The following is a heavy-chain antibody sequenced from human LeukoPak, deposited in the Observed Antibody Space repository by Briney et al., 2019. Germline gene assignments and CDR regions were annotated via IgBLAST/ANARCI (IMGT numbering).Heavy chain of an antibody. Sequence: SETLSLTCTVSGGSISSGSYYWSWIRQPAGKGLEWIGRIYTSGSTNYNPSLKSRVTISVDTSKNQFSLKLSSVTAADTAVYYCASAYCGGDCTPYWYFDLWGRGTLVTVSS. CDR3: ASAYCGGDCTPYWYFDL. CDR1: GGSISSGSYY. CDR2: IYTSGST. J-gene: IGHJ2*01. V-gene: IGHV4-61*02. D-gene: IGHD2-21*02.